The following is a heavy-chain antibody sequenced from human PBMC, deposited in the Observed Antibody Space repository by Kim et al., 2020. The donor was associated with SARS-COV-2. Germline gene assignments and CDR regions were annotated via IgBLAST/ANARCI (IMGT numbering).Heavy chain of an antibody. CDR3: AREVGSNGRVRYYYYGMDV. V-gene: IGHV4-31*03. D-gene: IGHD6-25*01. CDR1: GGSISSGGYY. Sequence: LSLTCTVSGGSISSGGYYWSWIRQHPGKGLEWIGYIYYSGSTYYNPSLKSRVTISVDTSKNQFSLKLSSVTAADTAVYYCAREVGSNGRVRYYYYGMDVWGQGTTVTVSS. CDR2: IYYSGST. J-gene: IGHJ6*02.